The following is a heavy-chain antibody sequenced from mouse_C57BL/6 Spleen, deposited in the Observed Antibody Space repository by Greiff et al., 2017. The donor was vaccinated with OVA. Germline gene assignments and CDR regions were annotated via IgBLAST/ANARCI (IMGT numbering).Heavy chain of an antibody. V-gene: IGHV1-50*01. CDR3: ARSTYWYFDV. CDR2: IDPSDSYT. CDR1: GYTFTSYW. J-gene: IGHJ1*03. Sequence: QVQLKQPGAELVKPGASVKLSCKASGYTFTSYWMQWVKQRPGQGLEWIGEIDPSDSYTNYNQKFKGKATLTVDTSSSTAYMQLSSLTSEDSAVYYCARSTYWYFDVWGTGTTVTVSS.